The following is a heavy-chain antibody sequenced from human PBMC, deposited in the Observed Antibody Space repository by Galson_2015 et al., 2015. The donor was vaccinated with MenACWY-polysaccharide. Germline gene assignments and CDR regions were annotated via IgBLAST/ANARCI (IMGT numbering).Heavy chain of an antibody. Sequence: SLRLSCAASGFDFSSYAMSWVRQAPGKGLEWVSTMSGRRGYTYYADSVKGRFTISRDNSKNTLYLQMNNLRADDTAIYSCATHPKGTDSRRYDYWGQGTLVTVSS. J-gene: IGHJ4*02. CDR2: MSGRRGYT. CDR3: ATHPKGTDSRRYDY. D-gene: IGHD3-22*01. V-gene: IGHV3-23*01. CDR1: GFDFSSYA.